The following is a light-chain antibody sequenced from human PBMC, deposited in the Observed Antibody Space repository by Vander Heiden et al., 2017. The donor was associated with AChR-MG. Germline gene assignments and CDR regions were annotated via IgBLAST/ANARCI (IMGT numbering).Light chain of an antibody. V-gene: IGKV3-20*01. J-gene: IGKJ2*01. CDR2: GTS. Sequence: EIVLTQSPGTLSLSPGERATLSCRASQSVSSNYLTWYQQKPGQAPRLLIFGTSTRATGIPDRFSGSGSGTDFSLTISRLEPEDFAVYYCQQYRSSAYSFGQGTKLEIK. CDR3: QQYRSSAYS. CDR1: QSVSSNY.